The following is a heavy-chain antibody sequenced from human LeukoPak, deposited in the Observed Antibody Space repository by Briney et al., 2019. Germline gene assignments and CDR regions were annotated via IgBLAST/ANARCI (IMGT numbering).Heavy chain of an antibody. CDR3: AKPRTTGLGWAQFDY. Sequence: GGSLRLSCAASGFTFSSFAMTWVRQAPGKGLEWVSGFDGNGPNTYYADSVKGRWTISRDNSRNTLYLEMNSLRPEDTAIYYCAKPRTTGLGWAQFDYWGRGSLVTVSS. V-gene: IGHV3-23*01. CDR1: GFTFSSFA. J-gene: IGHJ4*02. CDR2: FDGNGPNT. D-gene: IGHD2-8*02.